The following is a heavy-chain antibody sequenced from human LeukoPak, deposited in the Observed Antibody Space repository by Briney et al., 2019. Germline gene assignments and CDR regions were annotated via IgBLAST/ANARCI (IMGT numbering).Heavy chain of an antibody. CDR3: ARVSPFDY. CDR2: ISYDGSNK. J-gene: IGHJ4*02. Sequence: PGRSLRLSCAASGFTFSSYAMHWVRQAPCKGLEWVAVISYDGSNKYYADSVNGRFTMSRDNSKNTLYLQMNGLRVEDTAVYYCARVSPFDYWGQGTQVSVSS. CDR1: GFTFSSYA. V-gene: IGHV3-30*14.